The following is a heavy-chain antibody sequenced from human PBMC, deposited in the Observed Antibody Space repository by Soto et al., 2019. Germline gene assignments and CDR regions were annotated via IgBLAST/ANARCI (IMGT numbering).Heavy chain of an antibody. Sequence: ASVKLSCKTPGYTFTAYYVHWARRAPGRGFQWLGWLNPSNEITTLCDFFQGRITMTRDTSTKSVEMELNRLTSNDTAVYSCMRRAWVDSPIHYLGQGAQVTVSS. V-gene: IGHV1-2*07. D-gene: IGHD1-26*01. CDR2: LNPSNEIT. J-gene: IGHJ4*02. CDR3: MRRAWVDSPIHY. CDR1: GYTFTAYY.